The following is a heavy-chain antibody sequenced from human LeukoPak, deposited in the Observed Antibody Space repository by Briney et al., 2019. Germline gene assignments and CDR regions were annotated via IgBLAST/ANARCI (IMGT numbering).Heavy chain of an antibody. J-gene: IGHJ4*02. Sequence: GRSLRLSCAASGFTFDDYAMHWVRQAPGKGLEWVSGISWNSGSIGYADSVKGRFTISRDNAKNSLYLQMNSLRAEDTALYYCAKDKGYSYGIAFDYWGQETLVTVSS. D-gene: IGHD5-18*01. CDR1: GFTFDDYA. CDR3: AKDKGYSYGIAFDY. V-gene: IGHV3-9*01. CDR2: ISWNSGSI.